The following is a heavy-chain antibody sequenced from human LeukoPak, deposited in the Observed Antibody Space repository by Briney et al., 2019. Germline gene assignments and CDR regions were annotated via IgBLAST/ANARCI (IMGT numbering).Heavy chain of an antibody. D-gene: IGHD6-13*01. Sequence: SETLSLTCAVSGYSISSGYYWGWIRQPPGKGLEWIGSIYHSGSTYYNPSLKGRVTISVDTSKSQFSLKLSSVTAADTAVYYCARQSVAAAGDFDYWGQGTLVTVSS. V-gene: IGHV4-38-2*01. CDR2: IYHSGST. CDR1: GYSISSGYY. CDR3: ARQSVAAAGDFDY. J-gene: IGHJ4*02.